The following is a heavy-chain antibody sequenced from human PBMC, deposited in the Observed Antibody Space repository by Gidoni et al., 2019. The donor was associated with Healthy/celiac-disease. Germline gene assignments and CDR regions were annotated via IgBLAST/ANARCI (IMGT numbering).Heavy chain of an antibody. CDR1: GFTFSSYS. D-gene: IGHD2-15*01. Sequence: EVQLVESGGGLVKPGGSVRLSCAASGFTFSSYSMNWVRQAPGKGLEWVSSISSSSSYIYYADSVKGRFTISRDNAKNSLYLQMNSLRAEDTAVYYCASEVAATRYFDLWGRGTLVTVSS. V-gene: IGHV3-21*01. CDR2: ISSSSSYI. CDR3: ASEVAATRYFDL. J-gene: IGHJ2*01.